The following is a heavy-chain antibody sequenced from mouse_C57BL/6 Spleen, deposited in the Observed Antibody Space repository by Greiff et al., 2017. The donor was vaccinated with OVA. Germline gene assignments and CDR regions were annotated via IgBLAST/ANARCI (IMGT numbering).Heavy chain of an antibody. CDR1: GYTFTSYW. CDR2: IYPGSGST. Sequence: VQLKQPGAELVKPGASVKMSCKASGYTFTSYWITWVKQRPGQGLEWIGDIYPGSGSTNYNEKFKSKATLTVDTSSSTAYMQLSSLTSEDSAVYYCARWIYYYGSSDYYAMDYWGQGTSVTVSS. V-gene: IGHV1-55*01. CDR3: ARWIYYYGSSDYYAMDY. J-gene: IGHJ4*01. D-gene: IGHD1-1*01.